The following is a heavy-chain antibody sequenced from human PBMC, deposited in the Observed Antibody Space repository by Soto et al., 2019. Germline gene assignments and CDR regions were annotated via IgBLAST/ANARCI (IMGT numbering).Heavy chain of an antibody. Sequence: GGSLRLSCAASGFTFSSYDMHWVRQATGKGLEWVSAIGTAGDTYYPGSVKGRFTISRENAKNSLYLQMNSLTAADTAVYYCARDLGCSSTSCYGWYYFDYWGQGTLVTVSS. CDR1: GFTFSSYD. J-gene: IGHJ4*02. CDR2: IGTAGDT. D-gene: IGHD2-2*01. V-gene: IGHV3-13*01. CDR3: ARDLGCSSTSCYGWYYFDY.